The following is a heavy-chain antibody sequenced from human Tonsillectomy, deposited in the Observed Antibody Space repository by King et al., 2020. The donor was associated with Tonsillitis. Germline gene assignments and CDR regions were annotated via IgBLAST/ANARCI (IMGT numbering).Heavy chain of an antibody. D-gene: IGHD2-21*01. V-gene: IGHV3-33*01. Sequence: VQLVESGGGGVQPGRSLRLSCASPGFTFSSYGMHWVRRAPGKGLEWGAVIWYDGSNKYYSDSGKGRFTISRDNSKSTLYLQMNSLRAEDTAVYYCARDLLNGRGFDYWGQGTLVTVSS. CDR1: GFTFSSYG. CDR2: IWYDGSNK. J-gene: IGHJ4*02. CDR3: ARDLLNGRGFDY.